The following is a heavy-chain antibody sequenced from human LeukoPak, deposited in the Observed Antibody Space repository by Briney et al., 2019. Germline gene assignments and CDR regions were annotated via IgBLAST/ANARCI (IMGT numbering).Heavy chain of an antibody. J-gene: IGHJ4*02. CDR2: ISGDGGST. D-gene: IGHD6-13*01. CDR3: TLGSLYSSSWYGDY. CDR1: GFSFNTYA. Sequence: GGSLRLSCAASGFSFNTYAMTWDRQAPGKGLEWVSAISGDGGSTYYAVSVKGRFTISRDNSKNTLYLQMNGLRAEDTAVYYCTLGSLYSSSWYGDYWGQGTLVTVSS. V-gene: IGHV3-23*01.